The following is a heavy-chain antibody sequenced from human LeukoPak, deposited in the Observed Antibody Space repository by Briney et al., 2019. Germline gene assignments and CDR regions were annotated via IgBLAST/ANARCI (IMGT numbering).Heavy chain of an antibody. CDR1: GFTFDDYG. D-gene: IGHD6-19*01. V-gene: IGHV3-20*01. CDR2: INWNGGST. Sequence: GGSLRLSCAASGFTFDDYGMSWVRQAPGKGLEWVSGINWNGGSTGYADSVKGRFTISRDNANNSLYLQINSLRAEDTALYHCARSSYSSGFNDAFDIWGQGTMVTVSS. J-gene: IGHJ3*02. CDR3: ARSSYSSGFNDAFDI.